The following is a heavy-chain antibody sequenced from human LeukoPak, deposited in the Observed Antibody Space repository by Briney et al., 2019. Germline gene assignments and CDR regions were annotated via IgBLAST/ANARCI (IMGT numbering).Heavy chain of an antibody. CDR3: ARRSGIAVAGAFDY. V-gene: IGHV3-23*01. CDR2: ISGSGDST. CDR1: GFTFSNYA. J-gene: IGHJ4*02. Sequence: GGSLRLSCAASGFTFSNYAMRWVRQAPGKGLEWVSGISGSGDSTYYADSVKGRFTISRDNSKNALYLQMNSLRAEDTAVYYCARRSGIAVAGAFDYWGQGTLVTVSS. D-gene: IGHD6-19*01.